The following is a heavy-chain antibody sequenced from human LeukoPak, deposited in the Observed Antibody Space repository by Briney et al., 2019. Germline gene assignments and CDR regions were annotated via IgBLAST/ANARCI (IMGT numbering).Heavy chain of an antibody. Sequence: ASVKVSCKASGYTFTIYAMHRVRQAPGQRLEWMGWMNAGNGNTKYSQKFQGRVIISRDTSASTAYMELSSLTSEDTAVYYCARDATYCSGGTCSYYGLDVWGQGTTVTVSS. CDR1: GYTFTIYA. CDR3: ARDATYCSGGTCSYYGLDV. V-gene: IGHV1-3*01. CDR2: MNAGNGNT. J-gene: IGHJ6*02. D-gene: IGHD2-15*01.